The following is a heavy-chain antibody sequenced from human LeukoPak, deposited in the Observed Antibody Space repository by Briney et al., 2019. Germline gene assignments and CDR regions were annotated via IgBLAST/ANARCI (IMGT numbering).Heavy chain of an antibody. V-gene: IGHV1-69*13. CDR1: GGTFSSYA. Sequence: EASVKVSCKASGGTFSSYAISWVRQAPGQGLEWMGGIIPIFGTANYAQKFQGRVTITADESTSTAYMELSSLRSEDTAVYYCARVVTTGYYYYYYMDVWGKGTTVTISS. CDR3: ARVVTTGYYYYYYMDV. J-gene: IGHJ6*03. D-gene: IGHD5-18*01. CDR2: IIPIFGTA.